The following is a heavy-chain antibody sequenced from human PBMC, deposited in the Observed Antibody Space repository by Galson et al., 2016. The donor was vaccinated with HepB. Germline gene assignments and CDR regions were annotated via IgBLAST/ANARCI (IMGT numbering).Heavy chain of an antibody. D-gene: IGHD6-13*01. CDR2: IYHSGTT. CDR1: GGSLTSSHW. CDR3: ARAREDGRSW. Sequence: ETLSLTCAVSGGSLTSSHWWTWVRQPPGKGLEWIGEIYHSGTTYYNPSLRSRVTISVDRSKNQFSLNLTSVTAADTAMYYCARAREDGRSWWGQGILVTVAS. J-gene: IGHJ4*02. V-gene: IGHV4-4*02.